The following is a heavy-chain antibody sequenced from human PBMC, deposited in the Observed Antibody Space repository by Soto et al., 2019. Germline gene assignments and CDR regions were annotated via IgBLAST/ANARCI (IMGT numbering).Heavy chain of an antibody. J-gene: IGHJ6*02. D-gene: IGHD3-22*01. CDR2: ISYDGSNK. CDR3: AKEDYYDSSGYPGAPYYYYYGMDV. V-gene: IGHV3-30*18. Sequence: GGSLRLSCAASGFTFGSYGTHWVRQAPGKGLEWVAVISYDGSNKYYADSVKGRFTISRDNSKNTLYLQMNSLRAEDTAVYYCAKEDYYDSSGYPGAPYYYYYGMDVWGQGTTVTVSS. CDR1: GFTFGSYG.